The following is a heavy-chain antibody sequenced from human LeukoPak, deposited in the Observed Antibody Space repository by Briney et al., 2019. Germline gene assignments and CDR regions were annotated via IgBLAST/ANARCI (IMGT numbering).Heavy chain of an antibody. D-gene: IGHD1-1*01. V-gene: IGHV3-9*01. Sequence: PGGSLRLSCAASGFTFDDYAMHWVRQAPGKGLEWVSGISWNSGSIGYADSVKGRFTISRDNAKNSLYLQMNSLRAEDTALYYCAKDTSDWDAFDYWGQGTLVTVSS. CDR2: ISWNSGSI. CDR1: GFTFDDYA. CDR3: AKDTSDWDAFDY. J-gene: IGHJ4*02.